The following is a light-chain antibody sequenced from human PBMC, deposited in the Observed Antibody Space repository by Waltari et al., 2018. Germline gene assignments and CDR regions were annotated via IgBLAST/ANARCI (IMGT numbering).Light chain of an antibody. CDR2: LVS. V-gene: IGKV2-28*01. CDR1: QSLLHSSGYTF. J-gene: IGKJ1*01. CDR3: MQARQTPWT. Sequence: DIVMTQSPLSLPVSPGEPASISCRSSQSLLHSSGYTFLDWYVQKPGQAPQLLIYLVSDRASGVPDRFSGSGSGTDFTLKISRVEAEDVGLYYCMQARQTPWTFGQGTKVESK.